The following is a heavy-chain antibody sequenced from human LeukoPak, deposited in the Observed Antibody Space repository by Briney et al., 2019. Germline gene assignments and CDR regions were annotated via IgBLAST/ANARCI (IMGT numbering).Heavy chain of an antibody. Sequence: GGSLRLSCVASGFTFSSYWMHWVRHDPRKGLVWVSRISGDGRNINYADSVRGRFTIPRHNAKTTLYLQMNTMRVEDTAVYYCTRDLMDYDASTGLHHYYMDVWGQGTTVTVSS. V-gene: IGHV3-74*01. D-gene: IGHD3-9*01. J-gene: IGHJ6*02. CDR2: ISGDGRNI. CDR1: GFTFSSYW. CDR3: TRDLMDYDASTGLHHYYMDV.